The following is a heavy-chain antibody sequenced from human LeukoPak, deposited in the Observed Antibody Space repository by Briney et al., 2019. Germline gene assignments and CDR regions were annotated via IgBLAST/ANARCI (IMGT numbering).Heavy chain of an antibody. CDR3: AREDRYTSGSFDY. V-gene: IGHV3-66*02. D-gene: IGHD6-19*01. CDR1: GFTVSSNH. CDR2: LYSGGST. J-gene: IGHJ4*02. Sequence: GGSLRLSCAASGFTVSSNHMNWVRQAPGKGLEGVSVLYSGGSTYYTDSVKGRFTISRDNSKNKLYLQMNSLTAEDTAVYYCAREDRYTSGSFDYWGQGTLVTVSS.